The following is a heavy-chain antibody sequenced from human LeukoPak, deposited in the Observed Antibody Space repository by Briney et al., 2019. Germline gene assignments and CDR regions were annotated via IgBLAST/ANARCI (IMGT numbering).Heavy chain of an antibody. J-gene: IGHJ6*02. Sequence: GGSLRLSCAASGFTFSYYWMSWVRQAPGKGLEWVANIKKDGSEKYYVDSVKGRFTISRDNAKNSLYLQMNSLRAEDTAVFYCARRGATPAGYHYAMDVWGQGTTVTVSS. CDR3: ARRGATPAGYHYAMDV. CDR1: GFTFSYYW. V-gene: IGHV3-7*01. CDR2: IKKDGSEK. D-gene: IGHD1-26*01.